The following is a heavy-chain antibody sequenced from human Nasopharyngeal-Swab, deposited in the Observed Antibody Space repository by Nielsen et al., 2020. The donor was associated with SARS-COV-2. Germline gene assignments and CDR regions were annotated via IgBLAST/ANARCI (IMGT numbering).Heavy chain of an antibody. CDR2: IYYSGST. D-gene: IGHD3-9*01. CDR3: ARESVLRYFDWEYYYYGMDV. Sequence: WIRQPPGKGLEWIGIIYYSGSTYYNPSLKSRVTISVDPSKNQFSLKLSSVTAADTAVYYCARESVLRYFDWEYYYYGMDVWGQGTTVTVSS. V-gene: IGHV4-39*02. J-gene: IGHJ6*02.